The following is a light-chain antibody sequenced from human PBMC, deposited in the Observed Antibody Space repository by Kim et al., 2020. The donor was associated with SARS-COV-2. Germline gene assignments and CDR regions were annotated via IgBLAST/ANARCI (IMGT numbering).Light chain of an antibody. CDR2: KTS. CDR3: QQYDKDPYS. J-gene: IGKJ2*03. Sequence: SSSIGDRVTISCRANKSISSWLAWYQQKPGNAPKLLIYKTSYLESGVPSGFSGSGSGTEFTLTIASLQPDDFATYYCQQYDKDPYSFGQGTKLEI. V-gene: IGKV1-5*03. CDR1: KSISSW.